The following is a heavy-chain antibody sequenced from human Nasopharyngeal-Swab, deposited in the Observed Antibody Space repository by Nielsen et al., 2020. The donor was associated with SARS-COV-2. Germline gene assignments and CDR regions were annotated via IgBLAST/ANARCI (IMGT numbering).Heavy chain of an antibody. J-gene: IGHJ6*03. V-gene: IGHV3-7*03. D-gene: IGHD3-16*02. CDR1: GFSFSTYW. Sequence: GESLKISCAASGFSFSTYWMTWVRQAPGKGLEWVANIKQDGSEKYYVDSVKGRFTVSRDNPKNLLYLQVNSLSAEDTAVYYCARQGVFVPAYFHQYYMDVWGKGTTVTVSS. CDR2: IKQDGSEK. CDR3: ARQGVFVPAYFHQYYMDV.